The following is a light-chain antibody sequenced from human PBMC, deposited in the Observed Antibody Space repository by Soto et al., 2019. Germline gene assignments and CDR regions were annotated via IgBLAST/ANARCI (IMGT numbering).Light chain of an antibody. V-gene: IGLV1-40*01. CDR3: QSFDSSLSAVI. CDR1: LSNIGAGND. J-gene: IGLJ7*01. CDR2: GNS. Sequence: QSVLTQPPSVSGAPGQRVTISCTGSLSNIGAGNDVHWYQHLPGTAPKLLIYGNSNRHSGVPDRFSGSKSGTSASLTITGLQAEDEADYHCQSFDSSLSAVIFGGGTQLTVL.